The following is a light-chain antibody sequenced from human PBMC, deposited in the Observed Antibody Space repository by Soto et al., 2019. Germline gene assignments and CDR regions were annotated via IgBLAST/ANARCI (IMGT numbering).Light chain of an antibody. CDR2: LAS. V-gene: IGKV1-39*01. CDR3: QQSYNTPPDT. J-gene: IGKJ2*01. CDR1: QSITTY. Sequence: DIQMTQSPSSLSASVGDRVTITCRASQSITTYLNWYQQKPGKAPKLLIYLASSLQSGVPSRFSGSGFGTDFTHTIYSLQAEDSATYYCQQSYNTPPDTFGQGTKLEIK.